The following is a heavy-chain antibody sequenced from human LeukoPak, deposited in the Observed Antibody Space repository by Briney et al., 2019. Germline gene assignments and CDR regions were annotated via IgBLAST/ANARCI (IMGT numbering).Heavy chain of an antibody. Sequence: PAETLSLTCTVSGGSISSSSYYWGWIRQPPGKGLEWIGSIYYSGSTYYNPSLKSRVTISVDTSKNQFSLKLSSVTAADTAVYYCARGPITMLRGLVPTFQYYFDYWGQGTLVTVSS. CDR1: GGSISSSSYY. D-gene: IGHD3-10*01. CDR2: IYYSGST. V-gene: IGHV4-39*07. J-gene: IGHJ4*02. CDR3: ARGPITMLRGLVPTFQYYFDY.